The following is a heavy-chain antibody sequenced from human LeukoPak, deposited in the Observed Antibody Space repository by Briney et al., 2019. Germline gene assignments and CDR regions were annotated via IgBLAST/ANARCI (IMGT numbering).Heavy chain of an antibody. V-gene: IGHV1-18*04. CDR1: GYTFINYG. CDR2: ISAYNGNT. Sequence: ASVKVSCKASGYTFINYGISWVRQAPGQGLEWMGWISAYNGNTKSAQNLQGRVTMTTDTSTSTAYVELRSLRSDDTAVYYCARVAVAGRAWRDYWGQGTLVTVSS. J-gene: IGHJ4*02. D-gene: IGHD6-19*01. CDR3: ARVAVAGRAWRDY.